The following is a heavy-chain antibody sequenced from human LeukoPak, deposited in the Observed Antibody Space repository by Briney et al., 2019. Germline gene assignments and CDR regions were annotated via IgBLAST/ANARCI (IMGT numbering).Heavy chain of an antibody. Sequence: SETLSLTCTVSGGSISGGGYYWSCIRQHPGKGLEWIGYIYYSGSTYYNPSLESRVTISVDKYKNQFSLKLSSVTAADTAVYYCARESGKVHSNEGWFDPWGQGTLVSVSS. CDR2: IYYSGST. CDR3: ARESGKVHSNEGWFDP. J-gene: IGHJ5*02. D-gene: IGHD4-11*01. CDR1: GGSISGGGYY. V-gene: IGHV4-31*03.